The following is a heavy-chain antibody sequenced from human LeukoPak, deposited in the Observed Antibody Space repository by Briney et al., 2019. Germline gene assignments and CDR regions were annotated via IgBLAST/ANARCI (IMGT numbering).Heavy chain of an antibody. J-gene: IGHJ3*02. V-gene: IGHV3-21*01. CDR1: GFSFSSYS. Sequence: GGSLRLSCAASGFSFSSYSMNWVRQAPGKGLEWVSSISSSSSYIYYADSVKGRFTISRDNAKNSLYLQMNSLRAEDTAVYYCARDSYYYDSSGYWSPMDDAFDIWGQGTMVTVSS. D-gene: IGHD3-22*01. CDR3: ARDSYYYDSSGYWSPMDDAFDI. CDR2: ISSSSSYI.